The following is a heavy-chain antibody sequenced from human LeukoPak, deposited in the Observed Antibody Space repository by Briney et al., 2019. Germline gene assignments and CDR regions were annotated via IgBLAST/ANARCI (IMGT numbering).Heavy chain of an antibody. CDR1: GFTFSTYA. Sequence: PGRSLRLSCVASGFTFSTYAMHWVRQAPGKGLEWGAGLLYDGSDKYYADSVKDRFTISRDNSKKTFYLQMNNLRPEDTAVYYCARGAEFYGSGSYFGYWGQGSLVTVSS. CDR3: ARGAEFYGSGSYFGY. CDR2: LLYDGSDK. D-gene: IGHD3-10*01. V-gene: IGHV3-30*04. J-gene: IGHJ4*02.